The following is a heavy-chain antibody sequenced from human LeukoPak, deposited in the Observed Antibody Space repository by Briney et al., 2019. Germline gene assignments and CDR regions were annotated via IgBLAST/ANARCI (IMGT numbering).Heavy chain of an antibody. CDR2: ISYDGSNK. Sequence: GGFLRLSCAASGFTFSSYGMHWVRQAPGKGLEWVAVISYDGSNKYYADSVKGRFTISRDNSKNTLYLQVNSLRAEDAAVYYCARGLFRIAAAGTNAFDIWGQGTMVTVSS. J-gene: IGHJ3*02. V-gene: IGHV3-30-3*01. CDR1: GFTFSSYG. CDR3: ARGLFRIAAAGTNAFDI. D-gene: IGHD6-13*01.